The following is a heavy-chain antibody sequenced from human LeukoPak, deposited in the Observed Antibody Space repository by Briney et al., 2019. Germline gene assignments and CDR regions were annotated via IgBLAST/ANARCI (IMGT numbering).Heavy chain of an antibody. Sequence: GSLRLSCAASGFTFSSYWMHWVRQAPGKGLVWVSRINSDGSSASYADSVKGRFTISRDNAKNTLYLQMNSLRAEDTAVYYCARVVYYGSGSYYNLPYYYGMDVWGQGTTVTVSS. CDR2: INSDGSSA. D-gene: IGHD3-10*01. V-gene: IGHV3-74*01. J-gene: IGHJ6*02. CDR1: GFTFSSYW. CDR3: ARVVYYGSGSYYNLPYYYGMDV.